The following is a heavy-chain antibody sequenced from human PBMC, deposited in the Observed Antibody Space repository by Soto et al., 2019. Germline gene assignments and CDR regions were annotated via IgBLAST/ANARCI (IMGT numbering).Heavy chain of an antibody. CDR3: ARDAALVLTGYYDY. CDR2: IKQDGSEK. CDR1: GFTFSSYW. J-gene: IGHJ4*02. D-gene: IGHD3-9*01. V-gene: IGHV3-7*01. Sequence: GGSLRLSCAASGFTFSSYWMSWVRQAPGKGLEWVANIKQDGSEKYYVDSVKGRFTISRDNAKNSLYLQMNSLRAEDTAVYYCARDAALVLTGYYDYWGQGTLVTVSS.